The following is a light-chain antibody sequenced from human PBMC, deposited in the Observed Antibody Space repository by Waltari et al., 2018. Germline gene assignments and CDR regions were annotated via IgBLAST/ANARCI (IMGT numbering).Light chain of an antibody. CDR1: SGHSSNV. Sequence: QLVLTQSPSASASLGASVKLTCTLSSGHSSNVIAWLQQQPEQGPRLSMKVNSDGSHRKGDAIPDRFSGSSSRADRYLSSASLQSEDEADYFCQTGGHGTGVFGGGTKLTVL. J-gene: IGLJ3*02. CDR2: VNSDGSH. V-gene: IGLV4-69*01. CDR3: QTGGHGTGV.